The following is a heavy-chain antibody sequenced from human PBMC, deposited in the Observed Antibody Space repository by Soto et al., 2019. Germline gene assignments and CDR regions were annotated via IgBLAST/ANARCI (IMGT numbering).Heavy chain of an antibody. CDR1: GFTFNTYS. D-gene: IGHD3-10*01. CDR2: ISISSSYI. CDR3: ARDTYFYGSGSYGP. Sequence: GGSLRLSCAASGFTFNTYSMNWVRQAPGKGLEWVSSISISSSYIYYADSVKGRFTISRDNAKNSLYLQMNSLRAEDTAVYYCARDTYFYGSGSYGPWGQGTLVTVSS. J-gene: IGHJ5*02. V-gene: IGHV3-21*01.